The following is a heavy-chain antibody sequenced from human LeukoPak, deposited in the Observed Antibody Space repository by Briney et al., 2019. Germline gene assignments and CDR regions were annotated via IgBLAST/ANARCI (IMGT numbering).Heavy chain of an antibody. J-gene: IGHJ4*02. Sequence: SETLSLTCTVSGGSISSYYWSWIRQPPGEGLEWIGYIYYSGSTNYNPSLKSRVTISVDTSKNQFSLKLSSVTAADTAVYYCASLDCSSTSCYYFDYWGQGTLVTVSS. CDR3: ASLDCSSTSCYYFDY. CDR2: IYYSGST. CDR1: GGSISSYY. V-gene: IGHV4-59*01. D-gene: IGHD2-2*01.